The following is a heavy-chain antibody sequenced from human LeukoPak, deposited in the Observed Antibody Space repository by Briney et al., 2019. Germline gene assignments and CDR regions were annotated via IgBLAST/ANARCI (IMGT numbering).Heavy chain of an antibody. CDR1: GFTFSSYW. J-gene: IGHJ6*02. V-gene: IGHV3-7*01. D-gene: IGHD5-24*01. CDR2: IKQDGSEK. Sequence: GGSLRLSCAASGFTFSSYWMSWVRQAPGKGREWVANIKQDGSEKYYVDSVKGRFTISRDNAKNSLYLQMNSLRAEDTAVYYCARDRAAKARIGGMDVWGQGTTVIVSS. CDR3: ARDRAAKARIGGMDV.